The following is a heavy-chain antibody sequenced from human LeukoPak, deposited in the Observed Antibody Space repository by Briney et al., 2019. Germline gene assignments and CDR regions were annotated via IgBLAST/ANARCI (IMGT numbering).Heavy chain of an antibody. Sequence: GGSLRLSCAASGFTFSSYGMSWVRQAPGKGLEWVSAISGSGGSTYYADSVKGRFTISRDNAKNSLYLQMDSLRAEDTAVYYCARDAGYGYDRFDYWGQGTQVTVSS. J-gene: IGHJ4*02. D-gene: IGHD5-18*01. CDR1: GFTFSSYG. CDR2: ISGSGGST. V-gene: IGHV3-23*01. CDR3: ARDAGYGYDRFDY.